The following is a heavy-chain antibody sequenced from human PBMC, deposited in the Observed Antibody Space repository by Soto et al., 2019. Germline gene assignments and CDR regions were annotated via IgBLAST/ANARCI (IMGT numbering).Heavy chain of an antibody. CDR3: ARVYHSGSYFSDH. D-gene: IGHD3-10*01. CDR1: GLTVRSNY. J-gene: IGHJ5*02. Sequence: PGGSLRLSCAVSGLTVRSNYMIWVRQAPGKGLEWVSIIYSDGRAFYADSVRGRFTISRDNSKNALYLDMNTLSAEDTAVYYCARVYHSGSYFSDHWGQGTLVTVSS. CDR2: IYSDGRA. V-gene: IGHV3-53*01.